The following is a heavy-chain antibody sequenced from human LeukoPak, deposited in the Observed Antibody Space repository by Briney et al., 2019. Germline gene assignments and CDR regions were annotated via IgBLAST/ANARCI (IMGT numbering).Heavy chain of an antibody. Sequence: GGSLRLSCATSDFPVSDNYMSWVRQAPGRGLEWVSVISNDGVTDYADFVKGRFTISRDDSNDTVFLQMSSLRPEDTAVYYCGGSGSYYTPSYYWGQGTLVTVSS. CDR1: DFPVSDNY. D-gene: IGHD3-10*01. V-gene: IGHV3-53*01. CDR3: GGSGSYYTPSYY. CDR2: ISNDGVT. J-gene: IGHJ4*02.